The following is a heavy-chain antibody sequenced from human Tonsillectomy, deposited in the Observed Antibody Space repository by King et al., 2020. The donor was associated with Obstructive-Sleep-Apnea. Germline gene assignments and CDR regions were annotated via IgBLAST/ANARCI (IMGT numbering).Heavy chain of an antibody. D-gene: IGHD1-26*01. Sequence: QLVQSGAEVKKPGASVKVSCKASGYTFTSYGISWVRQAPGQGLEWMGWISAYNGNTNYAKKLQGRVTMTTDTSTSTAYMELRSLRSDDTAVYYCAREWSGSYYKPTADYFDYWGQGTLVTVSS. V-gene: IGHV1-18*01. CDR1: GYTFTSYG. CDR2: ISAYNGNT. J-gene: IGHJ4*02. CDR3: AREWSGSYYKPTADYFDY.